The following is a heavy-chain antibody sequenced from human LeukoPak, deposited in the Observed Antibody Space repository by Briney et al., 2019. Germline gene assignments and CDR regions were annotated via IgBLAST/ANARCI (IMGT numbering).Heavy chain of an antibody. Sequence: GGSLRLSCIASGFTFSNYGMHWVRQAPGKGLEWVAVIWYDGSIQYYADSVQGRFTISRDSSENTLYLQMNSLRAEDTAVYYCARDKSWYFDYWGQGTLVTVSS. CDR3: ARDKSWYFDY. D-gene: IGHD6-13*01. J-gene: IGHJ4*02. V-gene: IGHV3-33*08. CDR1: GFTFSNYG. CDR2: IWYDGSIQ.